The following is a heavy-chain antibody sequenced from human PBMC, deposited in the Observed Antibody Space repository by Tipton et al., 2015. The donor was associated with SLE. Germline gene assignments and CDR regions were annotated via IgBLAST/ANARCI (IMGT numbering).Heavy chain of an antibody. D-gene: IGHD3-22*01. CDR3: ARGDHDIFDI. CDR1: GFTFDDYA. V-gene: IGHV3-74*01. CDR2: IDSDGNKR. Sequence: SLRLSCAASGFTFDDYAMHWVRQAPGKGLVWVSRIDSDGNKRTYADSVKGRFTISRDTAENTLYLQMNSLRAEDTAVYYCARGDHDIFDIWGQGTMVTVSS. J-gene: IGHJ3*02.